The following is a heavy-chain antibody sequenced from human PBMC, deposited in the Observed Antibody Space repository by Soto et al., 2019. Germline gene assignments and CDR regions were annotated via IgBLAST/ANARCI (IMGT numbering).Heavy chain of an antibody. CDR1: GFTFSSYA. Sequence: GGSLRLSCAASGFTFSSYAMHWVRQAPGKGLEWVAVISYDGSNKYYADSVKGRFTISRDNSKNTLYLQMNSLRAEDTAVYYCARGPVNYYDSSGYYDDLFFDYWGQGTLVTVSS. V-gene: IGHV3-30-3*01. CDR2: ISYDGSNK. CDR3: ARGPVNYYDSSGYYDDLFFDY. J-gene: IGHJ4*02. D-gene: IGHD3-22*01.